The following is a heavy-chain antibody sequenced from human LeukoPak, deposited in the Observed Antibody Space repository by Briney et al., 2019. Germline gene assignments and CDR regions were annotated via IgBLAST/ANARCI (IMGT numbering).Heavy chain of an antibody. CDR3: ARDRAKYSSGTYYYYYMDV. V-gene: IGHV3-48*01. Sequence: GGSLRLSCAASGFTFSSYSMNWVRQAPGKGLEWVSYISSSSSTIYYADSVKGRFTISRDNAKNSLYLQMNSLRAEDTAVYYCARDRAKYSSGTYYYYYMDVWGKGTTVTVSS. CDR1: GFTFSSYS. CDR2: ISSSSSTI. J-gene: IGHJ6*03. D-gene: IGHD6-19*01.